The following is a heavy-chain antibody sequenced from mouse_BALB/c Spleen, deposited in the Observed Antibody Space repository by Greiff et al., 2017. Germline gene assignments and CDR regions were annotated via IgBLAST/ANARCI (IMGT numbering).Heavy chain of an antibody. CDR3: ATYYGPFYFDY. CDR1: GYSITSDYA. Sequence: ESGPGLVKPSQSLSLTCTVTGYSITSDYAWNWIRQFPGNKLEWMGYISYSGSTSYNPSLKSRISITRDTSKNQFFLQLNSVTTEDTATYYCATYYGPFYFDYWGQGTTLTVSS. J-gene: IGHJ2*01. CDR2: ISYSGST. D-gene: IGHD2-10*01. V-gene: IGHV3-2*02.